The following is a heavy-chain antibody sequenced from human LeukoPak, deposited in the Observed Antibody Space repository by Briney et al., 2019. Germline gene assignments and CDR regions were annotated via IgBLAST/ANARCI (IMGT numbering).Heavy chain of an antibody. CDR2: MNPNSGNT. V-gene: IGHV1-8*03. CDR1: GYTFTSYD. Sequence: GASVKVSCKASGYTFTSYDINWVRQATGQGLEWMGWMNPNSGNTGYAQKFQGRVTITRNTSISTAYMELSSLRSEDTAVYYRARGLLRFDWFDPWGQGTLVTVSS. J-gene: IGHJ5*02. CDR3: ARGLLRFDWFDP. D-gene: IGHD3-16*01.